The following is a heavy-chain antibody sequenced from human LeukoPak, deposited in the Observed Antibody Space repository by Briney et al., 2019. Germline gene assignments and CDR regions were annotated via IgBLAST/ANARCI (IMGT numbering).Heavy chain of an antibody. CDR1: GYTFTSYG. CDR2: IITYNGNT. D-gene: IGHD4-17*01. Sequence: ASVKVSCKTSGYTFTSYGLSWVRQAPGQGLEWMGWIITYNGNTYYSQKLQGRVTMTTDKSTSTAYMELRSLRSDDTAVYYCAKTTVTSEEYFYYYMDVWGKGTTVTVSS. J-gene: IGHJ6*03. CDR3: AKTTVTSEEYFYYYMDV. V-gene: IGHV1-18*01.